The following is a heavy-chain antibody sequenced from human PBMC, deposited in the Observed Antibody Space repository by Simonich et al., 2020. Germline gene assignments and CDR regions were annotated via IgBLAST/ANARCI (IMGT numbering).Heavy chain of an antibody. CDR3: ARVGYSNYYYYGMDV. CDR1: GYSISSGYY. CDR2: IYHSGST. D-gene: IGHD6-13*01. Sequence: QVQLQESGPGLVKPSETLSLTCAVSGYSISSGYYWGWIRQPPGKGLEWIGSIYHSGSTHYHPSRKSRVTISVDTSKTQFSLKLSSVTAADTAVYYCARVGYSNYYYYGMDVWGQGTTVTVSS. J-gene: IGHJ6*02. V-gene: IGHV4-38-2*01.